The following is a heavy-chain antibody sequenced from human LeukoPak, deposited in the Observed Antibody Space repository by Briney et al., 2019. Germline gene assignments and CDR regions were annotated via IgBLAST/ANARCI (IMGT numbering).Heavy chain of an antibody. D-gene: IGHD3-22*01. CDR3: ARGRREAYYYDSSGYYYAPFDY. V-gene: IGHV4-34*01. CDR1: GGSFSGYY. Sequence: SETLSLTCAVYGGSFSGYYWGWIRQPPGKGLEWIGEINHSGSTNYNPSLKSRVTISVDTSKNQFSLKLSSVTAADTAVYYCARGRREAYYYDSSGYYYAPFDYWGQGTLVTVSS. CDR2: INHSGST. J-gene: IGHJ4*02.